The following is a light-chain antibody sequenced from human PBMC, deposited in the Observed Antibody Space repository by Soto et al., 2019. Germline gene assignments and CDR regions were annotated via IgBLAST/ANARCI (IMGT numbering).Light chain of an antibody. Sequence: QSVLTQPPSASGSPGQSVTISCTGTSSDVGGYNYVSWYQQHPGEAPKLMIYEVSQRPSGVPDRFSGSKSGNTASLTVSGLQAEDEGDYYCSSYAGSNNLVFGGGTQLTVL. J-gene: IGLJ2*01. V-gene: IGLV2-8*01. CDR2: EVS. CDR3: SSYAGSNNLV. CDR1: SSDVGGYNY.